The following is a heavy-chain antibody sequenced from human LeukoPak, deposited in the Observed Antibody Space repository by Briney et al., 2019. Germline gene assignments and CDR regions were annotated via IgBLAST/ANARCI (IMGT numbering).Heavy chain of an antibody. D-gene: IGHD6-19*01. V-gene: IGHV3-23*01. CDR2: ISGSGGST. CDR3: AKSRSGWYNYFDY. J-gene: IGHJ4*02. CDR1: GFTFSTYA. Sequence: GGSLRLSCAASGFTFSTYAMSWVRQAPGKGLEWVSAISGSGGSTYYADSVKGRFTISRDNSKNTLYLQMNSLRAEDTAVYYCAKSRSGWYNYFDYWGQGTLVTVSS.